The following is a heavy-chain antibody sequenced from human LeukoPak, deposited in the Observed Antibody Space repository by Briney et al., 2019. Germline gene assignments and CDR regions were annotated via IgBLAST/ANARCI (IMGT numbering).Heavy chain of an antibody. V-gene: IGHV3-48*04. CDR1: GFTFGSYS. D-gene: IGHD5/OR15-5a*01. J-gene: IGHJ4*02. CDR2: ISSGSSIM. Sequence: PGGSLRLSCVASGFTFGSYSMNWVRQAPGKGLEWVSYISSGSSIMYYADSVKGRFSISRDNAKNSLYLQMNSLRAEDTAVYYCARVASTGNFDYWGQGTLVTVSS. CDR3: ARVASTGNFDY.